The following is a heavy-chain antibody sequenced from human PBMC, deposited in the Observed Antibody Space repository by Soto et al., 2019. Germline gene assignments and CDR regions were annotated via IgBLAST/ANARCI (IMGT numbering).Heavy chain of an antibody. J-gene: IGHJ6*03. CDR3: ARDRGVAPPVAGNTHYYYYMDV. V-gene: IGHV1-18*01. D-gene: IGHD6-19*01. Sequence: QDQLVQSGVEVKKPGASVKVSCKASGYSFTNYGITWVRQAPGQGFECMGWISAYNGNTNYAQKFQGRVTLTTDASTSTAYLELRSLRSADTAVYYCARDRGVAPPVAGNTHYYYYMDVWGKGTTVTVSS. CDR1: GYSFTNYG. CDR2: ISAYNGNT.